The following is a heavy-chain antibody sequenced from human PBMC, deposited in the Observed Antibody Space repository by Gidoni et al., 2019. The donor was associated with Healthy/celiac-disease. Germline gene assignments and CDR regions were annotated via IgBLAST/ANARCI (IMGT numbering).Heavy chain of an antibody. CDR3: AKAGSSGWYYNCFDP. Sequence: EVQLLESGGGVVQPGGSLRHSCAASGFSLSSYAMSLGRQAPGKGLEWVSAIMGSGGSTYYADSVKGRFTISSDNSKNTLYLQMNSLRAEDTAVYYCAKAGSSGWYYNCFDPWGQGTLVTVSS. CDR1: GFSLSSYA. V-gene: IGHV3-23*01. CDR2: IMGSGGST. J-gene: IGHJ5*02. D-gene: IGHD6-19*01.